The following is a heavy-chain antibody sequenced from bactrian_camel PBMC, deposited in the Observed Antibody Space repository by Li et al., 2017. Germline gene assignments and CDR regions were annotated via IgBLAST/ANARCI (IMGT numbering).Heavy chain of an antibody. Sequence: QLVESGGVLVQPGGSLRLSCVGSGYNVRKYSMGWFCQAPGKEREGVAAIDTDGTTSYADSVKGRFTISADNAKNTLFLQMNSLKPEDTAVYYCATGLLPYCSGEYCYTQYNYWGQGTQVTVS. D-gene: IGHD2*01. CDR2: IDTDGTT. CDR3: ATGLLPYCSGEYCYTQYNY. CDR1: GYNVRKYS. J-gene: IGHJ4*01. V-gene: IGHV3S42*01.